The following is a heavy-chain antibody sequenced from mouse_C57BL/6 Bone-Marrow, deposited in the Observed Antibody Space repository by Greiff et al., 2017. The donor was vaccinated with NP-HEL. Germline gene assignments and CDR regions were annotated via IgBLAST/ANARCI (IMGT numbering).Heavy chain of an antibody. D-gene: IGHD1-1*01. V-gene: IGHV5-17*01. J-gene: IGHJ3*01. CDR2: ISSGSSTI. CDR3: ARDYYGSPFAY. CDR1: GFTFSDSG. Sequence: DVMLVESGGGLVKPGGSLKLSCAASGFTFSDSGMHWVRQAPEKGLEWVAYISSGSSTIYYADTVNGRFTISRDNAKNTLFLQITSLRSEDTAMYYCARDYYGSPFAYWGQGTLVTVSA.